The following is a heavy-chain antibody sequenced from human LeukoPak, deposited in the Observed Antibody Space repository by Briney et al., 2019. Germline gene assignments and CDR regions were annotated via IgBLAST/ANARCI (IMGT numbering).Heavy chain of an antibody. D-gene: IGHD3-9*01. Sequence: GGSLRLSCAASGFTFSSYEMNWVRQAPGKGLEWVSYISSSGSTIYYADSVKGRFTISRDNAKNSLYLQMNSLRAEDTAVYYCVPQSITISNYWGQGTLVIVSS. CDR2: ISSSGSTI. CDR3: VPQSITISNY. J-gene: IGHJ4*02. V-gene: IGHV3-48*03. CDR1: GFTFSSYE.